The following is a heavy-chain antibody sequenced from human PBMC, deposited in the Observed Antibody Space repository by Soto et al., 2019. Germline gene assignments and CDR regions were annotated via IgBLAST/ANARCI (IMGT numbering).Heavy chain of an antibody. Sequence: PGGSLRLSCAASGFTFSGDTMNWGRQAPGKGLEWVAVIGNSGDGTHYADPVKGRFTISRDNSKNTLYLQMESLRAEDTAVYYCVKDVWDYWGQGVLVTVSS. CDR2: IGNSGDGT. J-gene: IGHJ4*02. CDR1: GFTFSGDT. V-gene: IGHV3-23*01. CDR3: VKDVWDY. D-gene: IGHD2-21*01.